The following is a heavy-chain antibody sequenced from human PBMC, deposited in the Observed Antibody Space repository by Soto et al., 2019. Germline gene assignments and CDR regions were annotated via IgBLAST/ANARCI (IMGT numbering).Heavy chain of an antibody. Sequence: EVQLLESGGGLVQPGGSLRLSCAASGFTFSSYAMSWVRQAPGKGLEWVSAISGSGGSTYYADSVKGRFTISRDNSKNTLYLQMNILRAEDTAVYYCAKVQSIAVAGTLWFDPWGQGTLVTVSS. CDR2: ISGSGGST. J-gene: IGHJ5*02. V-gene: IGHV3-23*01. CDR3: AKVQSIAVAGTLWFDP. D-gene: IGHD6-19*01. CDR1: GFTFSSYA.